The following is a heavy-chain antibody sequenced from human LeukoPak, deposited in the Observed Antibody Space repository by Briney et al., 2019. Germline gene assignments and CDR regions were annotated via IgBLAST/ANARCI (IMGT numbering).Heavy chain of an antibody. CDR1: GGSISSYY. CDR3: ARVATHGGNSRGWVGYYYYYYMDV. D-gene: IGHD4-23*01. Sequence: PSQTLSLTCTVSGGSISSYYWSWIRQPPGKGLEWIGYIYYSGSTNYNPSLKSRVTISVDTSKNQFSLKLSSVTAADTAVYYCARVATHGGNSRGWVGYYYYYYMDVWGKGTTVTVSS. CDR2: IYYSGST. V-gene: IGHV4-59*01. J-gene: IGHJ6*03.